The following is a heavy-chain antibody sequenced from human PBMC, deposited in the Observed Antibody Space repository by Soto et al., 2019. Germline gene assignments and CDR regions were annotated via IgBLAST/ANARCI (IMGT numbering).Heavy chain of an antibody. CDR3: AREPLLRYFDWLLLGPLFDY. D-gene: IGHD3-9*01. CDR1: GDSVSSNSAA. CDR2: TYYRSKWYN. V-gene: IGHV6-1*01. J-gene: IGHJ4*02. Sequence: SQTLSLTCGISGDSVSSNSAAWDWIRQSPSRGLEWLGRTYYRSKWYNDYAVSVKSRITINPDTSKNQFSLKLSSVTAADTAVYYCAREPLLRYFDWLLLGPLFDYWGQGTLVTVSS.